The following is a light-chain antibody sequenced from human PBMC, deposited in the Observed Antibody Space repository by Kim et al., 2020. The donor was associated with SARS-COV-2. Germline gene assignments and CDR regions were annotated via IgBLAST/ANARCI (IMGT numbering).Light chain of an antibody. V-gene: IGLV2-14*03. J-gene: IGLJ1*01. CDR3: SSYSSSSPHV. Sequence: QSALTQPASVSGSPGQSVTISCAGTSSDVGAYNYVSWYQQHPGKAPKLMIYDVTNRPSGVSNRFSGSKSGNTASLSISGLQAEDEADYYCSSYSSSSPHVFGTGPKVTVL. CDR2: DVT. CDR1: SSDVGAYNY.